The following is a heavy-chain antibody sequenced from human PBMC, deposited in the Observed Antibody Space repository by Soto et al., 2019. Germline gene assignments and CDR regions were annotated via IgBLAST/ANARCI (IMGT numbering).Heavy chain of an antibody. CDR1: GFTFSNYW. CDR2: IQGDGSRI. CDR3: ARGIPGYYGKDV. Sequence: EVQLVESGGGLVQPGGSLRLSCAASGFTFSNYWIHWVRQAPGKGLVWVSRIQGDGSRIDYADSVKGRFTISRDNAKNTVYVQMNSLGDEDAAVYYCARGIPGYYGKDVWGQGTTVTVSS. D-gene: IGHD2-2*02. V-gene: IGHV3-74*01. J-gene: IGHJ6*01.